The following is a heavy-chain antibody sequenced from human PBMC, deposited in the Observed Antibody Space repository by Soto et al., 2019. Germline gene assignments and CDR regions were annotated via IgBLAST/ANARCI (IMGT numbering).Heavy chain of an antibody. V-gene: IGHV3-7*01. CDR1: GFTFSRFW. CDR2: INQDGSEK. D-gene: IGHD2-2*01. Sequence: EVQLVESGGGLVQPGESLRLSCAASGFTFSRFWMSWVRQAPGKGLEWVANINQDGSEKYYVDSVKGRFTISRDNAKNSLFLQMNSLRADDTAVYYCARLTIVVVPSGSRFDPWGQGTLVTVSS. CDR3: ARLTIVVVPSGSRFDP. J-gene: IGHJ5*02.